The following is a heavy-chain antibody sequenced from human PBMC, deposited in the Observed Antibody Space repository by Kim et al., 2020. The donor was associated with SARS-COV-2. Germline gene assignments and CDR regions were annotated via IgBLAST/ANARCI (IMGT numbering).Heavy chain of an antibody. D-gene: IGHD3-3*01. CDR3: ATTKKYYDFWSSYYTAYYFDY. V-gene: IGHV3-21*06. J-gene: IGHJ4*02. CDR2: ISSSSSYI. CDR1: GFTFSSYS. Sequence: GGSLRLSCVASGFTFSSYSMSWVRQAPGKGLEWVSSISSSSSYIYYADSVKGRFTISRDNANNSLYLQMNSLRAEDTAVYFCATTKKYYDFWSSYYTAYYFDYWGQGTLVTVSS.